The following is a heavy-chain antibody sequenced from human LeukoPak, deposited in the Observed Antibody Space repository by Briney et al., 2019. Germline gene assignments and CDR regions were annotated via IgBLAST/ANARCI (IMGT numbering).Heavy chain of an antibody. CDR2: IYRGST. CDR1: GGSISGYY. CDR3: ARHAAISEAGTAPFDS. D-gene: IGHD6-13*01. J-gene: IGHJ4*02. V-gene: IGHV4-59*08. Sequence: PSETLSLTCTVSGGSISGYYWSWIRQSPGKGLDWIGYIYRGSTNYNPSLKSRVTISVDTSKNQLSLKLTSATATYTAVYYCARHAAISEAGTAPFDSWGQGTLVTVSS.